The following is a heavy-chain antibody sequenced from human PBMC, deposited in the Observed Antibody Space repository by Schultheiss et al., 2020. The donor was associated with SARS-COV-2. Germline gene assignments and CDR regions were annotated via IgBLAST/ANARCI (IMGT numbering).Heavy chain of an antibody. CDR3: ARAALRYFDWLLHTPSSDAFDI. Sequence: SETLSLTCTVSGGSISSGDYYWSWIRQPPGKGLEWIGYIYYSGSTYYNPSLKSRVTISVDTSKNQFSLKLSSVTAADTAVYYCARAALRYFDWLLHTPSSDAFDIWGQGTTVTVSS. CDR2: IYYSGST. D-gene: IGHD3-9*01. CDR1: GGSISSGDYY. V-gene: IGHV4-30-4*01. J-gene: IGHJ3*02.